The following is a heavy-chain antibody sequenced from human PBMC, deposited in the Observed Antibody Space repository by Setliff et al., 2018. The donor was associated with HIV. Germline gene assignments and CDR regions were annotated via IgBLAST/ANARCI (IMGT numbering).Heavy chain of an antibody. V-gene: IGHV1-69*04. J-gene: IGHJ3*01. CDR3: ARGEMATMESDDAFDL. CDR2: IIPMLGLA. CDR1: GGTFGNFA. D-gene: IGHD5-12*01. Sequence: SVKVSCKASGGTFGNFAISWVRQAPGQRLEWLGKIIPMLGLADYAPKFQGRVTISADESTNTVYMALSRLTSDDLAVYYCARGEMATMESDDAFDLWGQGTMVTVS.